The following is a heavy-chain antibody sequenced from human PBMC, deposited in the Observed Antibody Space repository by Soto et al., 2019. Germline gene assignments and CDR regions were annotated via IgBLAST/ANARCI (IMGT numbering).Heavy chain of an antibody. J-gene: IGHJ6*02. CDR1: GFTFSGYW. V-gene: IGHV3-74*01. D-gene: IGHD3-22*01. Sequence: GGSLRLSCAASGFTFSGYWMYWVRQSPGKGLVWVSRIDGDGTSTGYADSVKGRFTISRDNAKNSLYLQMNSLRAEDTAVYYCARFYYDSSGYLPSPYYYYYGMDVWGQGTTVTVSS. CDR3: ARFYYDSSGYLPSPYYYYYGMDV. CDR2: IDGDGTST.